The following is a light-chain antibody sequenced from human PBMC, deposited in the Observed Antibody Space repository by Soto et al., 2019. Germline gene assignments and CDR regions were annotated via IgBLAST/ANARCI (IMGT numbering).Light chain of an antibody. Sequence: DIQMTQSPSSLSASVGDRVTITCQASQAISNYLNWYQQKPGKAPKLLIYDASNLETGVPSRFSGSGSGTDLTFTISSLQPEDIATYYCQQYDNLLLTFGGGTKVEIK. CDR3: QQYDNLLLT. CDR1: QAISNY. J-gene: IGKJ4*01. V-gene: IGKV1-33*01. CDR2: DAS.